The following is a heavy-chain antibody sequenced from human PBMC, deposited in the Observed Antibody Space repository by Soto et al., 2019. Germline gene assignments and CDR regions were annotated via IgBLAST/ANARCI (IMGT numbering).Heavy chain of an antibody. D-gene: IGHD1-26*01. CDR1: GFTFSSYA. V-gene: IGHV3-23*01. CDR3: AKDRLEGGSYYGFDY. CDR2: ISGSGGST. Sequence: VGSLRLSCAASGFTFSSYAMSWVRQAPGKGLEWVSAISGSGGSTYYADSVKGRFTISRDNSKNTLYLQMNSLRAEDTAVYYCAKDRLEGGSYYGFDYWGQGTLVTVSS. J-gene: IGHJ4*02.